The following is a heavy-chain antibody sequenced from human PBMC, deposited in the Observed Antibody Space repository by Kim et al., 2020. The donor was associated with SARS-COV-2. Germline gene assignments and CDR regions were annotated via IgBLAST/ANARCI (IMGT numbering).Heavy chain of an antibody. D-gene: IGHD3-10*01. CDR1: GGSVSSGSYY. CDR3: ARDRSFAFGGRYFDL. J-gene: IGHJ2*01. CDR2: IYYSGST. Sequence: SETLSLTCTVSGGSVSSGSYYWSWIRQPPGKGLEWIGYIYYSGSTNYNPSLKSRVTISVDTSKNQFSLKLSSVTAADTAVYYCARDRSFAFGGRYFDLWGRGTLVTVSS. V-gene: IGHV4-61*01.